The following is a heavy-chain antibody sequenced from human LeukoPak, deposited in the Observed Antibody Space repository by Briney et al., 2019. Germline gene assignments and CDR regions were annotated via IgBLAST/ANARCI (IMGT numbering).Heavy chain of an antibody. V-gene: IGHV3-30*18. Sequence: GRSLRLSCAASGFTFSSYGMHWVRQAPGKGLEWVAVISYDGSNKYYADSVKGRFTISRDNSKNTLYLQMNSLRAEDTAVYYCAKGAVSSGYYYAEYFQHWGQGTLVTVSS. CDR1: GFTFSSYG. CDR3: AKGAVSSGYYYAEYFQH. J-gene: IGHJ1*01. D-gene: IGHD3-22*01. CDR2: ISYDGSNK.